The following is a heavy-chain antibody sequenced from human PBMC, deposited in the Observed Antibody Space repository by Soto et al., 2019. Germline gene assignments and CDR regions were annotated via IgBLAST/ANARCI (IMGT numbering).Heavy chain of an antibody. CDR1: GGSISSGGYY. J-gene: IGHJ5*02. V-gene: IGHV4-31*03. CDR2: IYYSGST. Sequence: LSLTCTVSGGSISSGGYYWSWIRQHPGKGLEWIGYIYYSGSTYYNPSLKSRVTISVDTSKNQSSLKLSSVTAADTAVYYCARAKKGIAAAENWFDPWGQGTLVTVSS. CDR3: ARAKKGIAAAENWFDP. D-gene: IGHD6-13*01.